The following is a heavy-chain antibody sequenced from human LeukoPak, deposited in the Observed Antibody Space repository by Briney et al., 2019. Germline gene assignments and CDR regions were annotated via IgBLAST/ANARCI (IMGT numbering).Heavy chain of an antibody. CDR3: ARQRGYISDY. CDR2: SYPGDSDT. Sequence: GESLKISCKSPGYSFTSYRIDRVRQMPGKGLEWMGISYPGDSDTRYSPCFQGQVTNSADKSMSTAYLQWSSLEASDTAMYYCARQRGYISDYWGQGTLVTVSS. D-gene: IGHD6-13*01. J-gene: IGHJ4*02. CDR1: GYSFTSYR. V-gene: IGHV5-51*01.